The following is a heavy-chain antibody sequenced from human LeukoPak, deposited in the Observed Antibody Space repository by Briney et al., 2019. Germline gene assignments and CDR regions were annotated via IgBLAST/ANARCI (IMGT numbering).Heavy chain of an antibody. CDR3: ARPYSGTYYAGGSFDY. Sequence: GGSLRLSCAASGYSFTSYWIGWVRQMPGKGLEWMGIIYPGDSDTRYSPSFQGQVTISADRSISTAYLQWSSLKASDTATYYCARPYSGTYYAGGSFDYWGQGTLVTVSS. D-gene: IGHD1-26*01. CDR2: IYPGDSDT. J-gene: IGHJ4*02. CDR1: GYSFTSYW. V-gene: IGHV5-51*01.